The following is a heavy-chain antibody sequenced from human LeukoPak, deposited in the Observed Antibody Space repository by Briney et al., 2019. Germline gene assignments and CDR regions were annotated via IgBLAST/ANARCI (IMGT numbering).Heavy chain of an antibody. CDR1: GYKFTSYG. J-gene: IGHJ3*02. CDR2: ISPYHGNT. Sequence: ASVKVSCKSSGYKFTSYGFSWVRQAPGQGLEWMGYISPYHGNTNYAQKLQGRVTMTTDTSTSTAYMELRSLTSDDTAVYFCARDKWGWLAAFDIWGQGTMITVSS. CDR3: ARDKWGWLAAFDI. V-gene: IGHV1-18*01. D-gene: IGHD3-22*01.